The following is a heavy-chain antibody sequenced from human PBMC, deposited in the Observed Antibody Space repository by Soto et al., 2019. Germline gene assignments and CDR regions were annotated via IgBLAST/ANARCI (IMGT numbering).Heavy chain of an antibody. D-gene: IGHD6-13*01. CDR3: AKDGDVAAAGYFFDY. CDR1: GFTFSSYG. V-gene: IGHV3-30*18. J-gene: IGHJ4*02. CDR2: ISYDGSDK. Sequence: QVQLVESGGGVVQPGRSLRLSCAASGFTFSSYGMHWVRQAPGKGLEWVAVISYDGSDKYHADSVKGQFTISRDNSKNTMYLQMNSLRAEDTAVYYCAKDGDVAAAGYFFDYWGQGALVTVSS.